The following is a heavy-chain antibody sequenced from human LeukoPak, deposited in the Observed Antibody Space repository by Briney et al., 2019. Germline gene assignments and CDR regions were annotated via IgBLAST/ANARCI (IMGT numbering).Heavy chain of an antibody. V-gene: IGHV4-59*01. CDR3: ARVLRDIVVVPAAIEWGYYYYYMDV. CDR2: IYYSGST. D-gene: IGHD2-2*02. Sequence: SETLSLTCTVSGGSISSYYWSWIRQPPGKGLEWIGYIYYSGSTNYNPSLKSRVTISVDTSKNQFSLKLSSVTAADTAVYYCARVLRDIVVVPAAIEWGYYYYYMDVWGKGTTVTISS. CDR1: GGSISSYY. J-gene: IGHJ6*03.